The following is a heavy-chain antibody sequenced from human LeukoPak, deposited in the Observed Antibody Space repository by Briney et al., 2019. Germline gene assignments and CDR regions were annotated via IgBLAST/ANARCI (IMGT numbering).Heavy chain of an antibody. CDR2: INPSGGST. V-gene: IGHV1-46*01. CDR3: ACLPYAFDI. Sequence: GASVKVSCKASGYTFTTYYIHWVRQAPGQGLEWMALINPSGGSTHYAQKFQGRVTVTRDTSTSTVYMKLTSLRSEDTAVYYCACLPYAFDIWGQGTMVTVSS. J-gene: IGHJ3*02. CDR1: GYTFTTYY.